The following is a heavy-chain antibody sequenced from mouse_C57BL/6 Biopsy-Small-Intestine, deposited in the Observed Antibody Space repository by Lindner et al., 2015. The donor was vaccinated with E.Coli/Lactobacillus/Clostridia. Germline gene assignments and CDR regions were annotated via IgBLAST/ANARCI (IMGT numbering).Heavy chain of an antibody. CDR2: IYPGDDNT. D-gene: IGHD2-4*01. V-gene: IGHV1-85*01. CDR3: ARRGLRYYFDY. CDR1: GYTFTNYD. Sequence: VQLQESGPELAKPGASVKLSCKASGYTFTNYDVNWVIQRPGQGLEWIGWIYPGDDNTKYNEKFKGKATLTVDISSSTAYLQMSHLKSEDTAMYYCARRGLRYYFDYWGQGTTLTVSS. J-gene: IGHJ2*01.